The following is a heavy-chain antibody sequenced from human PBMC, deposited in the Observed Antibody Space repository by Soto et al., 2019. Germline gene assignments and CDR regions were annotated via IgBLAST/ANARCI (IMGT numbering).Heavy chain of an antibody. CDR2: IVVGSGNS. CDR3: AAGYYDILAGSTEDAFDI. V-gene: IGHV1-58*02. J-gene: IGHJ3*02. D-gene: IGHD3-9*01. Sequence: SVKVSCKASGYTFTSYGISLVRQARGQSLEWRGWIVVGSGNSNYAQKFQERVTITRDMSTSTAYMELSSLRSEDTAVYYCAAGYYDILAGSTEDAFDIWGQGTMVTVS. CDR1: GYTFTSYG.